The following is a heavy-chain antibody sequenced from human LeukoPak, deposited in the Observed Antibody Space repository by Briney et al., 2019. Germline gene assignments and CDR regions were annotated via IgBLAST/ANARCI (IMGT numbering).Heavy chain of an antibody. V-gene: IGHV4-59*08. CDR3: AKHSGSGIYPLES. CDR1: GRSISGSS. CDR2: LDHVGNT. J-gene: IGHJ4*02. D-gene: IGHD3-10*01. Sequence: KTSETLSLTCTVSGRSISGSSWSWIRQPPTKGLEWIGFLDHVGNTNYNPSFKSRITISGDTSKNQVSLNLSSVTAADTAVYYCAKHSGSGIYPLESWGLGTRVTVSS.